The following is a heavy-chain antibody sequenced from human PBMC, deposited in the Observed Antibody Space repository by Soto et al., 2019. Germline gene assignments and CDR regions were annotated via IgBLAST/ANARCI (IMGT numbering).Heavy chain of an antibody. J-gene: IGHJ3*02. Sequence: LRLSVPAAGFTVSSNYMSWVRRAPGKGLAWVSGICSGGSRYYADSVKGRFTISRDNSKNTLYLQMNSLRAEDTAVYYCARETGSSRACEIWGQGTMVTVS. CDR2: ICSGGSR. D-gene: IGHD6-6*01. V-gene: IGHV3-53*01. CDR3: ARETGSSRACEI. CDR1: GFTVSSNY.